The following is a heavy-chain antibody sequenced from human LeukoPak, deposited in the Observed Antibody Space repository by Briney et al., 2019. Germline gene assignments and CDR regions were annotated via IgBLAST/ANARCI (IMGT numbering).Heavy chain of an antibody. CDR3: ARGGYDNSGSFGSFDAFDI. Sequence: SETLSLTCTVSDGSISSYYWSWIRQPPGKGLEWIGYIYYSGSTNYNPSLKSRVTISVDTSKSQFSLRLSSVTAADTAVYYCARGGYDNSGSFGSFDAFDIWGQGTMVTVSS. CDR1: DGSISSYY. J-gene: IGHJ3*02. CDR2: IYYSGST. V-gene: IGHV4-59*01. D-gene: IGHD3-22*01.